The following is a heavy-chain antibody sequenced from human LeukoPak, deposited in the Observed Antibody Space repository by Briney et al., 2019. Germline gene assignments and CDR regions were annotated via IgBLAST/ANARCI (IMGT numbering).Heavy chain of an antibody. CDR1: GFTFSSYA. Sequence: PGGSLRLSCGASGFTFSSYAMSWVRQAPGKGLEWVSAISGSGGSTYYADSVKGRFTISRDNSKNTLYLQMNSLRAEDTAVYYCAKDYCSSTSCRILYYFDYWGQGTLVTVSS. CDR2: ISGSGGST. D-gene: IGHD2-2*01. V-gene: IGHV3-23*01. CDR3: AKDYCSSTSCRILYYFDY. J-gene: IGHJ4*02.